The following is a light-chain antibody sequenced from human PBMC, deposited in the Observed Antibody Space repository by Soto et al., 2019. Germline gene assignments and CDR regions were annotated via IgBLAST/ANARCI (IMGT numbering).Light chain of an antibody. CDR1: QSVSSSY. CDR2: GAS. CDR3: QQYGSSRRT. Sequence: SVLTQAPGTLPSSPGERPTLCCRASQSVSSSYLAWYQQKPGQAPRXXIYGASSRATGIPDRFSGSGSGTDFTLTISRLEPEDGAVDYGQQYGSSRRTFGQGTKVDIK. V-gene: IGKV3-20*01. J-gene: IGKJ1*01.